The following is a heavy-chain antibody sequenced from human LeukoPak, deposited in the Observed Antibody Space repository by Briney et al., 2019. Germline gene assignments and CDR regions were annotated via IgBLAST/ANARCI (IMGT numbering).Heavy chain of an antibody. CDR2: ISSSGSTI. J-gene: IGHJ6*02. D-gene: IGHD2-2*02. CDR1: GFTFSDYY. V-gene: IGHV3-11*01. CDR3: AMIGYCSSTSCYTSTYGMDV. Sequence: GGSLRLSCAAFGFTFSDYYMSWIRQAPGKGLEWVSYISSSGSTIYYADSVKGRFTISRDNARNSLYLQMNSLRAEDTAVYYCAMIGYCSSTSCYTSTYGMDVWGQGTTVTVSS.